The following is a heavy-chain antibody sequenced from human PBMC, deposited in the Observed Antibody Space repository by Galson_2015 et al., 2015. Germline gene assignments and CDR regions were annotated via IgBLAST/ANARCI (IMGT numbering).Heavy chain of an antibody. CDR2: IRSKAYGGTA. CDR3: TRDYDILTGYYDH. D-gene: IGHD3-9*01. V-gene: IGHV3-49*03. CDR1: GFTFGDYA. J-gene: IGHJ4*02. Sequence: SLRLSCAASGFTFGDYAMSWFRQAPGKGLEWVGFIRSKAYGGTAEYAASVKGRFTISRDDSKSIAYLQMNSLKTEDTAVYYCTRDYDILTGYYDHWGQGTLVTVSS.